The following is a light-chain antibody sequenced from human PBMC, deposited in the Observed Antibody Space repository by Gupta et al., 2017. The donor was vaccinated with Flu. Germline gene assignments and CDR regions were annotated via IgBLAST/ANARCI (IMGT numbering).Light chain of an antibody. J-gene: IGLJ3*02. V-gene: IGLV1-44*01. CDR3: ATWDDSLNGPV. CDR2: NDN. CDR1: NSNIGRNT. Sequence: QSLLTQPPSSSGTPGQSVTISRSGSNSNIGRNTLSWYQQLPGAAPKLIIQNDNQRPSGVPVRFSGSKAGTSASLTISGLQSEDEGDFYCATWDDSLNGPVFGGGTRLTVL.